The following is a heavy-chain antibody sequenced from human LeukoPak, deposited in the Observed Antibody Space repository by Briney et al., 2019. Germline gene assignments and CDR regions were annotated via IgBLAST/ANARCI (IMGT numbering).Heavy chain of an antibody. D-gene: IGHD5-24*01. CDR3: ARLEMANDAFDI. Sequence: PSETLSLTCTVSGGSISSSSYYWGWIRQPPGKGLEWIGSTYYSGSTYYNPSLKSRVTISVDTSKNQFSLKLSSVTAADTAVYYCARLEMANDAFDIWGQGTMVTVSS. J-gene: IGHJ3*02. CDR1: GGSISSSSYY. CDR2: TYYSGST. V-gene: IGHV4-39*01.